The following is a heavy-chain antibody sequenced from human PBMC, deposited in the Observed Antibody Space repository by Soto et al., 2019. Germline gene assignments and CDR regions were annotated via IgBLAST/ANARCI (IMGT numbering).Heavy chain of an antibody. CDR1: GYPFTGYV. CDR3: ARVEPDGYDRFDV. V-gene: IGHV1-3*01. D-gene: IGHD5-18*01. CDR2: IHVAKDNI. Sequence: QVQLVQSGAEVKKPGASVKVACKAFGYPFTGYVIYWVRQAPGHRLEWMGWIHVAKDNIKYSQKFQGRVTFTKARSAITVYMELSNLRPEDSAVYYCARVEPDGYDRFDVWGQGTLVTV. J-gene: IGHJ4*02.